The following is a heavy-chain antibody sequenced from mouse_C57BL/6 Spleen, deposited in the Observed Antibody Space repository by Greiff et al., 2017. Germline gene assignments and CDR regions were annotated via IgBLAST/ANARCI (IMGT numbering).Heavy chain of an antibody. D-gene: IGHD2-3*01. CDR1: GFTFSSYA. CDR2: ISDGGSYT. V-gene: IGHV5-4*03. J-gene: IGHJ4*01. CDR3: ARGGIDGLDY. Sequence: EVKLVESGGGLVKPGGSLKLSCAASGFTFSSYAMSWVRQTPEKRLEWVATISDGGSYTYYPDNVKGRFTISRDNAKNNLNLRMSHLKSEDTAMYYCARGGIDGLDYWGQGTSVTVSS.